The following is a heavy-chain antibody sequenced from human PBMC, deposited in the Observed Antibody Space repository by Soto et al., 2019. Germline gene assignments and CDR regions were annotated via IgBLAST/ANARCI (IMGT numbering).Heavy chain of an antibody. CDR3: ARDSDVEVVVPAAIPDSFDP. J-gene: IGHJ5*02. V-gene: IGHV1-69*01. D-gene: IGHD2-2*02. Sequence: QVQLVQSGAEVKKPGSSVKVSCKASGGTFSSYAISWVRQAPGQGLEWMGGIIPIFGTANYAQKFQGRVTITADESTSTAYMELSSLRSEDTAVYYCARDSDVEVVVPAAIPDSFDPWGQGTLVTVAS. CDR1: GGTFSSYA. CDR2: IIPIFGTA.